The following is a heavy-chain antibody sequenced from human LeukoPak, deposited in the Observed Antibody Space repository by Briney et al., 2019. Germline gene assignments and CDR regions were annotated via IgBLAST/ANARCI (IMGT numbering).Heavy chain of an antibody. Sequence: SETLSLTCAVYGGPFSGYYWSWIRQPPGKGLEWIGEINHNGSTNYNPSLKSRVTISVDTSKNQFSLKLSSVTAADTAVYYCARGPAGIIDYWGQGTLVTVSS. CDR1: GGPFSGYY. J-gene: IGHJ4*02. D-gene: IGHD1-1*01. CDR2: INHNGST. V-gene: IGHV4-34*01. CDR3: ARGPAGIIDY.